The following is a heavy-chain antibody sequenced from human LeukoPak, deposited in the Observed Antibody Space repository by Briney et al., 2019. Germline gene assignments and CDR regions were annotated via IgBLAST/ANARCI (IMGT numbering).Heavy chain of an antibody. CDR3: ARRNDFDI. V-gene: IGHV4-4*08. Sequence: KPSETLSLTCTVSGGSITGYHWSWTRQPPGKGLEWIGYIYSSETTNYKPSLKSRVTISADTSKNQFSLKLTSVTAADTAIYYCARRNDFDIWGQGTMVTVSS. CDR2: IYSSETT. CDR1: GGSITGYH. J-gene: IGHJ3*02.